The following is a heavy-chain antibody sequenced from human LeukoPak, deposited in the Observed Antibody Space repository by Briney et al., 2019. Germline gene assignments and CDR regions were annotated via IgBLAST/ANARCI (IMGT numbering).Heavy chain of an antibody. V-gene: IGHV1-8*01. D-gene: IGHD2-2*01. CDR2: MNPYSGNT. CDR3: ARGRRDCSTSTCSYYFDY. Sequence: GASVKVSCKASGYTFTNYDINWVRQATGQGLEWMGWMNPYSGNTGYAKKFQGRATMTRNTSISTAYMELSGLRSEDTAVYYCARGRRDCSTSTCSYYFDYWGQGTLVTVSS. CDR1: GYTFTNYD. J-gene: IGHJ4*02.